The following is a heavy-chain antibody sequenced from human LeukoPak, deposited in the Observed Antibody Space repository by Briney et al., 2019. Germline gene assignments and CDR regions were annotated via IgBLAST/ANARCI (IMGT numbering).Heavy chain of an antibody. CDR3: ARGDIHSGSRYDY. J-gene: IGHJ4*02. CDR2: VYCSGST. Sequence: SETLSLTCTVSGGSFTSYYWSWIRQPPGRGLEWIGYVYCSGSTNYNPSLKSRVTISVDTSKNQFSLKLSSVTAADTAVYYCARGDIHSGSRYDYWGQGTLVTASS. CDR1: GGSFTSYY. D-gene: IGHD3-10*01. V-gene: IGHV4-59*01.